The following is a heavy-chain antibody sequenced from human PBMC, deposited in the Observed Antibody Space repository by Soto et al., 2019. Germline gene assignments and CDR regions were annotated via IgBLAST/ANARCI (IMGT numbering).Heavy chain of an antibody. CDR1: GFTVSSNY. J-gene: IGHJ3*02. Sequence: EVQLVETGGGLIQPGGSLRLSCAPSGFTVSSNYMSWVRQAPGKGLEWVSVIYSGGNTYYADSVKGRFTISRDNSKNTLYLQMNSLRAEDPAVYYCARGTLPRGGGAFDIWGQGTMVSVSS. V-gene: IGHV3-53*02. CDR2: IYSGGNT. D-gene: IGHD3-10*01. CDR3: ARGTLPRGGGAFDI.